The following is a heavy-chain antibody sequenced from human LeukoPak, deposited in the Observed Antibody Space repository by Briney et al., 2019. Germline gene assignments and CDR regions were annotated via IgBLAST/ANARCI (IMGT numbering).Heavy chain of an antibody. V-gene: IGHV3-30*18. CDR1: GFTVSSYG. J-gene: IGHJ4*02. D-gene: IGHD6-19*01. CDR3: AKDLDSGWTLDY. CDR2: ISYDGSNK. Sequence: GGSLRLSCAASGFTVSSYGMQCVGQAPGKGVEWGAVISYDGSNKYYADSVNARFTISRDNSKNTLYLQMNSLRAEDTAVYYCAKDLDSGWTLDYWGQGTLVTVSS.